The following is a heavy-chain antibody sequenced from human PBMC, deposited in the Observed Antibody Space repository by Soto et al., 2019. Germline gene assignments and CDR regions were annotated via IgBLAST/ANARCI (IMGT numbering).Heavy chain of an antibody. CDR2: IYWNDDK. Sequence: SGPTLVNPTPTLPLTCTFSGFSLITSGVGVGWISQTPGKALEWLALIYWNDDKRYSPSLKSRLTITKDTSKNQVVLTMTNMDPVDTATYYCAHGYIADRTPWFDPWGQGTMVTVSS. CDR1: GFSLITSGVG. V-gene: IGHV2-5*01. D-gene: IGHD6-6*01. J-gene: IGHJ5*02. CDR3: AHGYIADRTPWFDP.